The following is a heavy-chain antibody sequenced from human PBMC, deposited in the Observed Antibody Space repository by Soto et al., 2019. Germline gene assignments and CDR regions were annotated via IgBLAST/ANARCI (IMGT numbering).Heavy chain of an antibody. CDR1: GDPLTSYA. J-gene: IGHJ5*02. CDR3: ARGITYYDFWSGSGASKLGFDP. V-gene: IGHV1-69*01. Sequence: SGKVSCAASGDPLTSYALIWVRQAPGQGLEWMGGIIPIFGTANYAQKFQGRVTITADESTSTAYMELSSLRSEDTAVYYCARGITYYDFWSGSGASKLGFDPWGQGTLVTVSS. CDR2: IIPIFGTA. D-gene: IGHD3-3*01.